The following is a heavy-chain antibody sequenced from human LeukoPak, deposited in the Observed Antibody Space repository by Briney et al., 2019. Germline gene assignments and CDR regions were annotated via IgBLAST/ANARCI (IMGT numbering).Heavy chain of an antibody. D-gene: IGHD6-19*01. CDR3: AKDRNPGYSSSLWRVHYGMDV. CDR2: ISWDGGST. J-gene: IGHJ6*04. V-gene: IGHV3-43D*04. Sequence: GGSLRLSCAASGFTFDDYAMHWVRQAPGKGLEWVSLISWDGGSTYYADSVKGRFTISRDNSKNSLYLQMNSLRAEDTALYYCAKDRNPGYSSSLWRVHYGMDVWGKGTTVTVSS. CDR1: GFTFDDYA.